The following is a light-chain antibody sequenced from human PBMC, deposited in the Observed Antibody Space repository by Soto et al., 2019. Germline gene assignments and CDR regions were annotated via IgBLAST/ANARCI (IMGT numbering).Light chain of an antibody. CDR1: SSDVGGYKY. CDR2: DVS. V-gene: IGLV2-11*01. J-gene: IGLJ1*01. CDR3: YSYAGSYTNV. Sequence: QSVLTQPRSVSGSPGQSVTISCTGTSSDVGGYKYVSWYQQHPGKAPKLMIYDVSKRPSGVPDRFSGSKSGNTASLTISGLQVEDEADYYCYSYAGSYTNVLGTGTKVTVL.